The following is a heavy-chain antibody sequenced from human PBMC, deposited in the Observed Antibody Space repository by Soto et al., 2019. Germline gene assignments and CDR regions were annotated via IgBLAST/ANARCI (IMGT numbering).Heavy chain of an antibody. Sequence: QVQLVEFGGGVVQPGRSLRLSCAASGFTFSSYGMHWVRQAPDKGLEWVADIWYDGSNKYYADSVKGRFTISRDNSKNTLYLQMNRLRAEDTAVYYCASDVDYSSLLVDYWGQGTLVTFSS. V-gene: IGHV3-33*01. D-gene: IGHD4-4*01. CDR2: IWYDGSNK. CDR1: GFTFSSYG. CDR3: ASDVDYSSLLVDY. J-gene: IGHJ4*02.